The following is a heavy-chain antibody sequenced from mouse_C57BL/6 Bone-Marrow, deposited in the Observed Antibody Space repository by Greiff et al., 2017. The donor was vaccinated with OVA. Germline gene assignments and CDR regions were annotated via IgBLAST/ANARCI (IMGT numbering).Heavy chain of an antibody. Sequence: EVHLVESGGGLVKPGGSLKLSCAASGFTFSDYGMHWVRQAPGKGLEWVAYISSGSSTIYYADKVKGRFTISRDNATNTLVLQMTSLRSEDTAKYYVAWYGNDYWGQGTTLTVSS. V-gene: IGHV5-17*01. CDR3: AWYGNDY. CDR1: GFTFSDYG. D-gene: IGHD2-1*01. J-gene: IGHJ2*01. CDR2: ISSGSSTI.